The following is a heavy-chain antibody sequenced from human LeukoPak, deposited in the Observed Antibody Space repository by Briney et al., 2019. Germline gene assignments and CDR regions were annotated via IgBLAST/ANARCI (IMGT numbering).Heavy chain of an antibody. CDR3: AKGPPGRVLMVYALNFDY. CDR2: IIPILGIA. V-gene: IGHV1-69*04. D-gene: IGHD2-8*01. J-gene: IGHJ4*02. Sequence: SVKVSCKASGGTFSSYAISWVRQAPGQGLEWMERIIPILGIANYAQKFQGRVTITADKSTSTAYMELSSLRSEDTAVYYCAKGPPGRVLMVYALNFDYWGQGTLVTVSS. CDR1: GGTFSSYA.